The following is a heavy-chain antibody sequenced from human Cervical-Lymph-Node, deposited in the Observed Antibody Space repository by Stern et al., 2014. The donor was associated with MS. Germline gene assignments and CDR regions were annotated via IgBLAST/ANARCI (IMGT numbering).Heavy chain of an antibody. D-gene: IGHD2-8*01. CDR3: ARDYEDTSMLFDH. Sequence: VQLVESGGALVQPGRSLRLSCAASGFTFSSYGMHWVRPAPGKGLEWVTVMSGVGNHNYEAAAVKGRFPISRDNSKNTLHLQMNRMTPDDTAIYYCARDYEDTSMLFDHWGQGTLVTVSS. V-gene: IGHV3-30*03. J-gene: IGHJ4*02. CDR1: GFTFSSYG. CDR2: MSGVGNHN.